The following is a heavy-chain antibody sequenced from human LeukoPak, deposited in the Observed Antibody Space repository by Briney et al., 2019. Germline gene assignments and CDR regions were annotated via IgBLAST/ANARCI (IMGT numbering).Heavy chain of an antibody. CDR3: ARYGSGSCDLGAFDI. V-gene: IGHV7-4-1*02. J-gene: IGHJ3*02. CDR1: GYTFTSYA. Sequence: ASVKVSCKASGYTFTSYAMNWVRQAPGQGLEWMGWINTNTGNPTYAQGFTGRFVFSLDTSVSTAYLQISSLKAEDTAVYYCARYGSGSCDLGAFDIWGQGTMVTVSS. CDR2: INTNTGNP. D-gene: IGHD3-10*01.